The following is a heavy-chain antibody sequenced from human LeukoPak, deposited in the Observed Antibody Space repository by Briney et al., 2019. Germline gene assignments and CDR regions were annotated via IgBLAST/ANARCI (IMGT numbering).Heavy chain of an antibody. CDR2: IYHSGST. J-gene: IGHJ6*02. V-gene: IGHV4-4*02. CDR3: ARLIVGATTGSHYYYGMDV. CDR1: GGSISSSNW. Sequence: SETLSLTCAVSGGSISSSNWWSWVRQPPGKGLEWIGEIYHSGSTNYNPSLKSRITISVDTSKNQFSLKLSSVTAADTAVYYCARLIVGATTGSHYYYGMDVWGQGTTVTVSS. D-gene: IGHD1-26*01.